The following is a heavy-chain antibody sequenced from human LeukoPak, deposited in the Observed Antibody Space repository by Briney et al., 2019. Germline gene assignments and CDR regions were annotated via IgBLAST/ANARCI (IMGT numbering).Heavy chain of an antibody. J-gene: IGHJ5*02. D-gene: IGHD6-6*01. CDR2: XXYSGST. Sequence: SETLSLTCTVSGGSISSSSYYWGWIRQPPGKGLEXIGXXXYSGSTYYNPSLKSRVTISVDTSKNQFSLKLSSVTAADTAVYYCAMTSDEIAARPGDWFDPWGQGTLVTVSS. CDR3: AMTSDEIAARPGDWFDP. CDR1: GGSISSSSYY. V-gene: IGHV4-39*01.